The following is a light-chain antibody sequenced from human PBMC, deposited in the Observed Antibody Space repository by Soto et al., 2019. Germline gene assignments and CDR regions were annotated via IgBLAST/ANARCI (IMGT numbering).Light chain of an antibody. CDR2: KAS. V-gene: IGKV1-5*03. Sequence: DIQMTQSPSTLSGSVGDRVTITCRASQTISSWLAWYQQKPGKAPKLLIYKASTLKSGVPSRFSGGGSGTKFTLTIASLQPDDFATYYCLQDYNYPLTFGGGTKVDIK. CDR3: LQDYNYPLT. CDR1: QTISSW. J-gene: IGKJ4*01.